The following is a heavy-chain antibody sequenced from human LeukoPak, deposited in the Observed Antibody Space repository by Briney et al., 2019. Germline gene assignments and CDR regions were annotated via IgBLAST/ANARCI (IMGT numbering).Heavy chain of an antibody. CDR2: ISSSSSTI. Sequence: GGSLRLSCAASGFTFSSYSMNWVRQAPGKGLEWVSYISSSSSTIYYADSVKGRFTISRDNAKNSLYLQMNSLRAEDTTVYYCAKDVGGTNFHYMDVWGKGTTVTVSS. CDR3: AKDVGGTNFHYMDV. CDR1: GFTFSSYS. V-gene: IGHV3-48*01. J-gene: IGHJ6*03. D-gene: IGHD1-26*01.